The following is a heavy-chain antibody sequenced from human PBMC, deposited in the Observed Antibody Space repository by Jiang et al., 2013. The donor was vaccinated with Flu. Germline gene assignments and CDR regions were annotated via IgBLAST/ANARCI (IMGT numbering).Heavy chain of an antibody. CDR2: IGVAGET. CDR3: ARGHSIVREANAFAI. J-gene: IGHJ3*02. Sequence: VQLVESGGGLVQPGGSLRLSCAASGFTVSSYDLHWVRQGTGKGLEWVSGIGVAGETYYAGSVKGRFTISREDAKNSFYLQMNSLRTEDTAVYFCARGHSIVREANAFAIWGQGTMVTVSS. CDR1: GFTVSSYD. V-gene: IGHV3-13*01. D-gene: IGHD3-10*01.